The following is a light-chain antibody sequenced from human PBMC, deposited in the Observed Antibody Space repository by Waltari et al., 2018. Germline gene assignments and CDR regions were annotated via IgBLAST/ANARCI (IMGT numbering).Light chain of an antibody. CDR3: QQRSHWPMYT. Sequence: EIVLTQSPATLSLSPGDRATLSCRASESISSQLAWYQQKPGQAPRILIYDTSNSAAGIPARFSGSGSGTDFSLTISSLEPEDFVVYYCQQRSHWPMYTFGQGTKLEIK. CDR2: DTS. J-gene: IGKJ2*01. CDR1: ESISSQ. V-gene: IGKV3-11*01.